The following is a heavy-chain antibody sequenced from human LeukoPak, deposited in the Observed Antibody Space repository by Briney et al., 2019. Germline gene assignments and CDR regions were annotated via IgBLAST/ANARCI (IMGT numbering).Heavy chain of an antibody. V-gene: IGHV3-21*01. CDR2: ISSSSSYI. D-gene: IGHD4-17*01. J-gene: IGHJ4*02. CDR3: ARDYSGDSAFDY. Sequence: GGSLRLSCAASGFTFSSYSMNWVRQAPGKGLEWVSSISSSSSYICYADSVKGRFTISRDNAKNSLYLQMNSLRAEDTAVYYCARDYSGDSAFDYWGQGTLVIVSS. CDR1: GFTFSSYS.